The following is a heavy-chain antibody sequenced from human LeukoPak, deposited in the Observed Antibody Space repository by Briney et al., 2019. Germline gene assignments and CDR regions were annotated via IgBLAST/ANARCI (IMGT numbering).Heavy chain of an antibody. CDR1: GGSISSSSYY. CDR3: ARASHGWYFDL. J-gene: IGHJ2*01. CDR2: IYYSGST. V-gene: IGHV4-39*07. D-gene: IGHD6-6*01. Sequence: PSQTLSLTCTVSGGSISSSSYYWGWIRQPPGKGLEWIGSIYYSGSTYYNPSLKSRVTISVDTSKNQFSLKLSSVTAADTAVYYCARASHGWYFDLWGRGTLVTVSS.